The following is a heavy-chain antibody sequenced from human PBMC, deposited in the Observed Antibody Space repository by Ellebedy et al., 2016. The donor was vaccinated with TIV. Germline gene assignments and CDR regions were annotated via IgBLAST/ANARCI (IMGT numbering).Heavy chain of an antibody. CDR2: IIPIFATA. J-gene: IGHJ3*02. Sequence: AASVKVSCKASGGTFSSYAISWVRQAPGQGLEWMGGIIPIFATANYAQKFQGRVTITADESTSTAYMEMSSLRSEDTAVYYCASPDRNGSSYAFDIWGQGTMVTVSS. CDR3: ASPDRNGSSYAFDI. V-gene: IGHV1-69*13. D-gene: IGHD3-10*01. CDR1: GGTFSSYA.